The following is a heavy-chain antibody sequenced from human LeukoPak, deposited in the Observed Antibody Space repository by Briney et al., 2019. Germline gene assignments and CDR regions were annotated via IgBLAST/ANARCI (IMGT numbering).Heavy chain of an antibody. CDR1: GYTFTSYD. V-gene: IGHV1-8*01. J-gene: IGHJ4*02. D-gene: IGHD5-18*01. CDR3: ARAGWDTAMVTGNDY. Sequence: ASVKVSCKASGYTFTSYDINWVRQATGQGLEWMGWMNPNSGNTGYAQKFQGRVTMTRNTSISTAYMEPSSLRPEDTAVYYCARAGWDTAMVTGNDYWGQGTLVTVSS. CDR2: MNPNSGNT.